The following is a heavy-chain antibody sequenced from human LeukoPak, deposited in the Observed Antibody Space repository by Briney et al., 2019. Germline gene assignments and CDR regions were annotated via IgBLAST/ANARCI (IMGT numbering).Heavy chain of an antibody. CDR2: ISSSSSYI. V-gene: IGHV3-21*01. CDR3: ARGLWVVPAAQYYFDY. Sequence: PGGSLRLSCAASGFTFSSYSMNWVRQAPGKGLEWVSSISSSSSYIYYADSVKGRFTISRDNAKNSLYLQMNSLRAEDTAVYYCARGLWVVPAAQYYFDYWGQGTLVTVSS. D-gene: IGHD2-2*01. CDR1: GFTFSSYS. J-gene: IGHJ4*02.